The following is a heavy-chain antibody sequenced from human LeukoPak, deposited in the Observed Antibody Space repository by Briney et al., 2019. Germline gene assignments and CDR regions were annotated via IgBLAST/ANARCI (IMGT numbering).Heavy chain of an antibody. CDR1: GGSFSGYY. CDR2: INHSGST. D-gene: IGHD1-26*01. J-gene: IGHJ4*02. Sequence: LETLSLTCAVYGGSFSGYYWSWIRQPPGKGLEWIGEINHSGSTNYNPSLKSRVTISVDTSKNQFSLKLSSVTAADTAVYYCALIVGATNPIDYWGQGTLVTVSS. V-gene: IGHV4-34*01. CDR3: ALIVGATNPIDY.